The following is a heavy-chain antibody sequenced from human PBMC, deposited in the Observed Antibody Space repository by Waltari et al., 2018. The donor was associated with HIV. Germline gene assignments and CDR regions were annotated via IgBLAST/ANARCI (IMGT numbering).Heavy chain of an antibody. D-gene: IGHD5-12*01. V-gene: IGHV3-11*01. CDR2: SNTGGSSK. Sequence: QVQLVESGGGLVKPGGSLRLSCAASGFTFSDYYMSWVRQSPGKGLEWVSYSNTGGSSKYYTDAVKGRFTISRDNAKNSLYLQMDNLRGEDTAVYYCARPRYSGYDYPTYFDYWGQGNLVTVSS. CDR1: GFTFSDYY. CDR3: ARPRYSGYDYPTYFDY. J-gene: IGHJ4*02.